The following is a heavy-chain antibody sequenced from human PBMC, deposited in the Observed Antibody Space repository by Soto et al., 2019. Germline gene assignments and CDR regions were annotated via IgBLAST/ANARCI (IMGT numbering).Heavy chain of an antibody. CDR3: AASESSSWQHDY. J-gene: IGHJ4*02. CDR1: GDSFSSYA. Sequence: QVQLVQSGAELKKPGSSVRVSCKISGDSFSSYAISWVRQAPGEGLEWVGDIIPIFETANYAQKFQGIVKITAVESTTTAYMEVTRLRPEDTAIFYCAASESSSWQHDYWGQGTLSTVSS. V-gene: IGHV1-69*01. D-gene: IGHD6-13*01. CDR2: IIPIFETA.